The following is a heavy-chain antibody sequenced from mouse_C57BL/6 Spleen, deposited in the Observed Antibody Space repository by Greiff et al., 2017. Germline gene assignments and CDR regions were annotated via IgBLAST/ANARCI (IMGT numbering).Heavy chain of an antibody. J-gene: IGHJ4*01. Sequence: VHLVESGPGLVQPSQSLSITCTVSGFSLTSYGVHWVRQSPGKGLEWLGVIWSGGSTDYNAAFISRLSISKDNSKSQVFFKMNSLQADDTAIYYCARRDYYDYDEEDYYAMDYWGQGTSVTVSS. V-gene: IGHV2-2*01. D-gene: IGHD2-4*01. CDR1: GFSLTSYG. CDR2: IWSGGST. CDR3: ARRDYYDYDEEDYYAMDY.